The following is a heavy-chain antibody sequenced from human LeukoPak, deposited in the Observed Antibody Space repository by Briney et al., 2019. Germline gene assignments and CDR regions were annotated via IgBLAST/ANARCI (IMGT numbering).Heavy chain of an antibody. J-gene: IGHJ4*02. D-gene: IGHD1-26*01. CDR2: INPSGGST. CDR1: GYTFTGYY. CDR3: AREGVGATRGFDY. Sequence: ASVKVSCKASGYTFTGYYMHWVRQAPGQGLEWMGIINPSGGSTSYAQKFQGRVTMTRDMSTSTVYMELSSLRSEDTAVYYCAREGVGATRGFDYWGQGTLVTVSS. V-gene: IGHV1-46*01.